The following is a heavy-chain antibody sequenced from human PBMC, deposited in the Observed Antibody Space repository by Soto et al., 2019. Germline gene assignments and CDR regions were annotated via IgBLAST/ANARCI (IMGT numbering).Heavy chain of an antibody. J-gene: IGHJ4*02. CDR3: ARDDGWSSASLVEY. V-gene: IGHV1-18*01. D-gene: IGHD6-19*01. CDR2: ISAYNGHT. CDR1: GYTFDNYG. Sequence: QVKLVQSGAEVKKSGASVRVSCKASGYTFDNYGISWVRQAPGLGLEWMGWISAYNGHTNYAQKFQDRVXXXTXTXXXXXXMELRSLTSDDTAVFYCARDDGWSSASLVEYWGQGTVVTVSA.